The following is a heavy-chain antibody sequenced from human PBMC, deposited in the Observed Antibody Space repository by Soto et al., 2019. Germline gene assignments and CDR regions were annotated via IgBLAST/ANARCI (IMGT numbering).Heavy chain of an antibody. Sequence: EVQLVESGGGLVQPGESLRLSCAASGFTFSYYWMHWVRQAPGKGLVWVSRIHSDGSSTTYADSVKGRFTISRDNARNTVYLQMNRRRVEDTAVYYCARGDRGAFDLWGQGTVVTVSS. V-gene: IGHV3-74*01. D-gene: IGHD1-26*01. CDR2: IHSDGSST. CDR3: ARGDRGAFDL. J-gene: IGHJ3*01. CDR1: GFTFSYYW.